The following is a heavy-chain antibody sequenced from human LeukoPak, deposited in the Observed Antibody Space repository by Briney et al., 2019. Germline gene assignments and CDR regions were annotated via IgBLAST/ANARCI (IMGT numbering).Heavy chain of an antibody. J-gene: IGHJ4*02. V-gene: IGHV1-69*01. CDR1: GGTFSSYA. D-gene: IGHD1-26*01. Sequence: EASVKVSCKASGGTFSSYAISWGRQAPGQGLEWMGGIIPIFGTANYAQKFQGRVTITADESTSPAYVELSSLRSEDTAVYYCARGGSGSYVNIDYWGQGTLVTVSS. CDR3: ARGGSGSYVNIDY. CDR2: IIPIFGTA.